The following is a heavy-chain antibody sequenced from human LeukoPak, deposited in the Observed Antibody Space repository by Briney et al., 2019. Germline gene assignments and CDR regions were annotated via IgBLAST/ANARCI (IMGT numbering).Heavy chain of an antibody. V-gene: IGHV1-69*04. D-gene: IGHD3-22*01. CDR3: ARWTPSLGDSSGYYYVGYFQH. J-gene: IGHJ1*01. Sequence: ASVKVSCKASGGTFSSYAISWVRQAPGQGLEWMGRIIPIFGIANYAQKFQGRVTITADKSTSTAYMELSSLRSGDTAVYYCARWTPSLGDSSGYYYVGYFQHWGQGTLVTVSS. CDR2: IIPIFGIA. CDR1: GGTFSSYA.